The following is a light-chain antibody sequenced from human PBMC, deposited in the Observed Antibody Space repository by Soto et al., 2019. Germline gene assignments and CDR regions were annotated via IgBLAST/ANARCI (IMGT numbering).Light chain of an antibody. CDR3: SSYTSSSAVV. Sequence: QSVLTQPASVSGSPGQSITISCAGTRDDIAAYDYVSWYQQHPGNAPKLLVYEVTNRPSGVSDRFSGSKSGNTASLTLSGLQAEDGADYYCSSYTSSSAVVFGGGTKVTVL. J-gene: IGLJ2*01. CDR2: EVT. V-gene: IGLV2-14*01. CDR1: RDDIAAYDY.